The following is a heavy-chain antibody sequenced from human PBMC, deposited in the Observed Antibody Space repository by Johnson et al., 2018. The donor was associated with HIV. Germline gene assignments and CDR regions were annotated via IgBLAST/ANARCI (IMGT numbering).Heavy chain of an antibody. V-gene: IGHV3-13*01. CDR1: GFTFSSYD. CDR3: AKGSGSGWLRDAFDI. CDR2: IGTAGDT. Sequence: VQLVESGGGLVQPGGSLRLSCAASGFTFSSYDMHWVRQATGKGLEWVSAIGTAGDTYYPGSVKGRFTISRDNSKNTLYLEMNSLRAEDTAVYYCAKGSGSGWLRDAFDIWGQGTMVTVSS. D-gene: IGHD6-19*01. J-gene: IGHJ3*02.